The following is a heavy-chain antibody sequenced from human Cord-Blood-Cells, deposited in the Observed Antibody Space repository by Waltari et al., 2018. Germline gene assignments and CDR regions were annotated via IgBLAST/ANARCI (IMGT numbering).Heavy chain of an antibody. CDR2: INPNRGGT. V-gene: IGHV1-2*02. J-gene: IGHJ5*02. CDR1: GYTFTGYY. Sequence: QVQLVQSGAEVKKPGASVKVSCKASGYTFTGYYMHWVRQAPGQGLEWMGWINPNRGGTNYAQKCQGRVTMTRDTSISTAYMELSRLRSDDTAVYYCARDGSSGSYYRWFDPWGQGTLVTVSS. D-gene: IGHD1-26*01. CDR3: ARDGSSGSYYRWFDP.